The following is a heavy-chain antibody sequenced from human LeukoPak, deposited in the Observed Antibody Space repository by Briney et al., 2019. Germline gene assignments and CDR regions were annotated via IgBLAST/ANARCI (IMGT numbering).Heavy chain of an antibody. Sequence: GGSLRLSCVASGFTFSRYTMNWVRQAPGKGLEWVSSISSSSSYIYYADSVKGRFTISRDNAQNSLYLQMNSLRAEDTALYYCAKESQGFTVRQQLAPYYYYYYMDVWGKGTTVTISS. D-gene: IGHD6-13*01. V-gene: IGHV3-21*04. CDR2: ISSSSSYI. CDR1: GFTFSRYT. J-gene: IGHJ6*03. CDR3: AKESQGFTVRQQLAPYYYYYYMDV.